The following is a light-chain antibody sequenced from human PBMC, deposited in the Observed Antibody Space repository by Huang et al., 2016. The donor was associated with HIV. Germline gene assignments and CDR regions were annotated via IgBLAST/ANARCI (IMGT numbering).Light chain of an antibody. CDR2: DAS. CDR3: QQRSNWPWT. J-gene: IGKJ1*01. Sequence: EIVLTQSPATLSLSPGERATLSFRASQSVSSHLAWYQQKPGQAPRLLIYDASNRATGIPARFSSSGSGTDFTLTISSLEPEDFAVYYCQQRSNWPWTFGQGTKVEIK. V-gene: IGKV3-11*01. CDR1: QSVSSH.